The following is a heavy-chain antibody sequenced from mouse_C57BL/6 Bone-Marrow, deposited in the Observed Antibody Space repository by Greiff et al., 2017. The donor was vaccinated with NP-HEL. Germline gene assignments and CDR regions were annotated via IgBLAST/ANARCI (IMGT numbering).Heavy chain of an antibody. J-gene: IGHJ3*01. CDR2: IYPRSGNT. CDR3: ARSKAYYSNYVTFAY. V-gene: IGHV1-81*01. Sequence: VQLKESGAELARPGASVKLSCKASGYTFTSYGISWVKQRTGQGLEWIGEIYPRSGNTYYNEKFKGKATLTADKSSSTAYMELRSLTSEDSAVYFCARSKAYYSNYVTFAYWGQGTLVTVSA. D-gene: IGHD2-5*01. CDR1: GYTFTSYG.